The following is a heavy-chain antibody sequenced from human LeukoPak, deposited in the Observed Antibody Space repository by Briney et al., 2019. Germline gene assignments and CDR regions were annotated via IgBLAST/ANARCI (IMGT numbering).Heavy chain of an antibody. Sequence: PGGSLRLSCAASGFTFSSYGIHWVRQAPGKGLEWVALMSHDGRNEYYADSVKGRFTISRDNSKNTLFLQMNSLRAEDTAVYYCANFVGSPLGTYYFHGTVVSGQRTTVTVSS. D-gene: IGHD3-10*01. V-gene: IGHV3-30*18. J-gene: IGHJ6*01. CDR1: GFTFSSYG. CDR3: ANFVGSPLGTYYFHGTVV. CDR2: MSHDGRNE.